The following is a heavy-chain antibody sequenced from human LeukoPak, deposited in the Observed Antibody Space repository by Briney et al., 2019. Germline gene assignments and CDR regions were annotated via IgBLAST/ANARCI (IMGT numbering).Heavy chain of an antibody. CDR3: ARGAYGDYGNIDY. CDR1: GFTFSSYS. CDR2: ISSSSSTI. V-gene: IGHV3-48*01. Sequence: GGSLRLSCAASGFTFSSYSMNWVRQAPGKGLEWVSYISSSSSTIYYADSVKGRFTISRDNAKNSLYLQMNSLRAEDTAVHYCARGAYGDYGNIDYWGQGTLVTVSS. D-gene: IGHD4-17*01. J-gene: IGHJ4*02.